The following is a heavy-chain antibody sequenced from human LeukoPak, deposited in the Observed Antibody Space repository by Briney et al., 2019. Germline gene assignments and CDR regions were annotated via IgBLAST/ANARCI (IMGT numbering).Heavy chain of an antibody. V-gene: IGHV4-34*01. CDR1: GGSFSGYY. D-gene: IGHD1-26*01. CDR2: INHSGST. J-gene: IGHJ4*02. Sequence: SETLSLTCGVPGGSFSGYYWSWIRQPPGKGLEWIGEINHSGSTNYNPSLKSRVTISVDMCKNQFSLKLSSVTAADTAVYYCERAYSGSIQPLYWGQGTLVTVSS. CDR3: ERAYSGSIQPLY.